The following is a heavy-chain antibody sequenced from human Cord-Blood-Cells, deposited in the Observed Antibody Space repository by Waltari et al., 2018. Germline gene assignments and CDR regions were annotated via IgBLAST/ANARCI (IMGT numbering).Heavy chain of an antibody. J-gene: IGHJ3*02. V-gene: IGHV4-39*01. CDR3: ARQRSYYDILTGYYAFDI. Sequence: QLQLQESGPGLVKPSETLSLTCTVSGGSISSSSYYWGWIRQPPGKGLEWIGSIYYSGSPYSNPSLKSRVTISVDTSKNQFSLKLSSVTAADTAVYYCARQRSYYDILTGYYAFDIWGQGTMVTVSS. CDR2: IYYSGSP. CDR1: GGSISSSSYY. D-gene: IGHD3-9*01.